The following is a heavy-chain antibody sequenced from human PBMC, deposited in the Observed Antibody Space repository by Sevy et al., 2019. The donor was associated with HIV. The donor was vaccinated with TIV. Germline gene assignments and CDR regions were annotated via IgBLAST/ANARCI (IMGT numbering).Heavy chain of an antibody. D-gene: IGHD3-9*01. V-gene: IGHV3-9*01. CDR1: GFTLDDYA. Sequence: GGSLRLSCAASGFTLDDYAMHWVRQAPGKGLEWVSGISRNSGSIGYADSVKGRFTISRDNAKNSLYLQMNSLRAEDTALYYCAKSPRYDILTGSFDPWGQGTLVTVSS. CDR3: AKSPRYDILTGSFDP. J-gene: IGHJ5*02. CDR2: ISRNSGSI.